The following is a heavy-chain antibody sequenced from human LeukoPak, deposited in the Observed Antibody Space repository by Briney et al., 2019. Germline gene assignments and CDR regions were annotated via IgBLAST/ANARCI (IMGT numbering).Heavy chain of an antibody. J-gene: IGHJ4*02. CDR2: IDWDGDK. Sequence: CGPTLVNPTHTLTLTSTFSGFSLSTMGMCVSWIRQPPTNALEWLSRIDWDGDKHYSTSLKTRLTISKDTSKKQVVLTMTNMDPVDTATYYCARMWYSSSTFDYWGQGTLVTVSS. CDR3: ARMWYSSSTFDY. D-gene: IGHD6-6*01. V-gene: IGHV2-70*11. CDR1: GFSLSTMGMC.